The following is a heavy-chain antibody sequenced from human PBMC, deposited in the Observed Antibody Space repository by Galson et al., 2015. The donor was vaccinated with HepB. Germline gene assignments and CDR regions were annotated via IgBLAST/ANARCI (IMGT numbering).Heavy chain of an antibody. CDR2: IVTKADGGTT. J-gene: IGHJ4*02. CDR1: GFTFSNAW. D-gene: IGHD3-3*01. V-gene: IGHV3-15*04. Sequence: LRLSCAASGFTFSNAWMSWVRQAPGKGLEWVGHIVTKADGGTTDYAAPVNDRFIISRADSKNTLYLHMSSLKTEDSAVYYCTIRYLYRSLVHWGQGTLVTVSS. CDR3: TIRYLYRSLVH.